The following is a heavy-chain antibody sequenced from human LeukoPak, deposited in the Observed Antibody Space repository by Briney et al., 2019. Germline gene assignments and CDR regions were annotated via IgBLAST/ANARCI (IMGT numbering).Heavy chain of an antibody. V-gene: IGHV4-39*01. Sequence: SETLSLTCTVSGASTTTNGYYWGWNRHSPGKGLEWIGNVYFSGNTYYNPSLKSRVTISLDTSKNEVSLKLDSVTAADTAVHYCARRVVTTGLQYFDYWGQGMLVTVSS. D-gene: IGHD2-21*02. CDR3: ARRVVTTGLQYFDY. J-gene: IGHJ4*02. CDR2: VYFSGNT. CDR1: GASTTTNGYY.